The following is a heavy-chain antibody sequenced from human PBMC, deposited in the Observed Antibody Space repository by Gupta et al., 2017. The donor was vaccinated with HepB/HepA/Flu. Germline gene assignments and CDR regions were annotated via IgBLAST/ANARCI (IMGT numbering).Heavy chain of an antibody. J-gene: IGHJ4*02. D-gene: IGHD3-9*01. CDR3: ARGQTGPWYFDF. CDR1: GSSISTYS. CDR2: VYPGGTT. V-gene: IGHV4-4*07. Sequence: QVQLQESGPGLVKPSETLSLICSVSGSSISTYSWNWIRQPAGKGLEWLGRVYPGGTTNYNPSLKSRVTMSLDTSKKQFSLRLNSVTAADTAVYYCARGQTGPWYFDFWGQGTLVTVSS.